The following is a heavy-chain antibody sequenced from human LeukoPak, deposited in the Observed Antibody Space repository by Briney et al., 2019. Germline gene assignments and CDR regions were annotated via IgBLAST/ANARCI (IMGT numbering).Heavy chain of an antibody. CDR2: IYYSGST. J-gene: IGHJ5*02. CDR3: ARDLGPAAGYWFDP. Sequence: PSETLSLTCTVSGGSISSYYWSWLRQPPGKGLEWIGYIYYSGSTNYNPSLKSRVTISVDTSKNQFSLKLSSVTAADTAVYYCARDLGPAAGYWFDPWGQGTLVTVSS. V-gene: IGHV4-59*12. D-gene: IGHD6-19*01. CDR1: GGSISSYY.